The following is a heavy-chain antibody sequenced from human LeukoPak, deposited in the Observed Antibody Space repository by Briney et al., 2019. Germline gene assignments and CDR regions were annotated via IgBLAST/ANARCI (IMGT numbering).Heavy chain of an antibody. Sequence: GGSLRLSCAASGFTFSSYGMSWVRQAPGEGLEWVSAISGSGGSTYYADSVKGRFTISRDNSKNTLYLQMNSLRADDTAVYYCAKGRSGLSTYYYYYMDVWGKGTTVTISS. CDR2: ISGSGGST. D-gene: IGHD6-19*01. CDR3: AKGRSGLSTYYYYYMDV. CDR1: GFTFSSYG. V-gene: IGHV3-23*01. J-gene: IGHJ6*03.